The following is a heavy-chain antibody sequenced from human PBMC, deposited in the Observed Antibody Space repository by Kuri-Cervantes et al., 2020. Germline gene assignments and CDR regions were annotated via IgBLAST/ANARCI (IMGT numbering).Heavy chain of an antibody. CDR1: GGTFNNYA. V-gene: IGHV1-69*13. D-gene: IGHD6-13*01. Sequence: SVKVSCKASGGTFNNYAISWVRQAPGQGLEWMGGIIPIFGTANYGQKFQGRVTITADESTSTAYMELSSLRSEDTAVYYCATSLAAADVSWFDPWGQGTLVTVSS. CDR2: IIPIFGTA. CDR3: ATSLAAADVSWFDP. J-gene: IGHJ5*02.